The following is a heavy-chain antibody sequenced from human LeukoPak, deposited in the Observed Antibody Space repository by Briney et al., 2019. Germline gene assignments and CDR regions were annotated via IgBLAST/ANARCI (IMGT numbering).Heavy chain of an antibody. Sequence: PGGSLRLSCAASGFTFSDYWMSWIRQAPGKGLEWVSYISSSGSTIYYADSVKGRFTISRDNAKNSLYLQMNSLRAEDTAVYYCVVSEANGAFDIWGQGTMVTVSS. J-gene: IGHJ3*02. CDR1: GFTFSDYW. CDR2: ISSSGSTI. CDR3: VVSEANGAFDI. D-gene: IGHD2-2*01. V-gene: IGHV3-11*01.